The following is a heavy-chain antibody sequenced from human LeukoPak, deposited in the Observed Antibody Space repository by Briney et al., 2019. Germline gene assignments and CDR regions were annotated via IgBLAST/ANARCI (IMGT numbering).Heavy chain of an antibody. CDR1: GASMNTHY. CDR2: MLDTVTT. CDR3: ARHGDVRYFDWLKDGFDY. D-gene: IGHD3-9*01. Sequence: SETLSLTCAVSGASMNTHYWSWIRQPPGKGLEWIGYMLDTVTTKDNPSLKSRFTLSADTSKNQFSLRLTSVTAADTAVYYCARHGDVRYFDWLKDGFDYWGQGTLVTVSS. V-gene: IGHV4-59*11. J-gene: IGHJ4*02.